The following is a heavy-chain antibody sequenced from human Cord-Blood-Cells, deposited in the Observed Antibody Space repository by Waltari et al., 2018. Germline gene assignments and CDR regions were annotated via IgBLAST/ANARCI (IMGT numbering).Heavy chain of an antibody. CDR3: ARVGYSGYWDY. D-gene: IGHD5-12*01. Sequence: QVQLQESGPGLVKPSETLSLTCAVSGYSISSGYYWGWIRQPPGQGLEWIGSIYHSGSTYYNPSLKSRVTISVDTSKNQFSLKLSSVTAADTAVYYCARVGYSGYWDYWGQGTLVTVSS. CDR1: GYSISSGYY. CDR2: IYHSGST. J-gene: IGHJ4*02. V-gene: IGHV4-38-2*01.